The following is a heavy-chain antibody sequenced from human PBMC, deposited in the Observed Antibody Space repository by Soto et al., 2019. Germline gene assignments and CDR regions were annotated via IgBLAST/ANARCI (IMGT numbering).Heavy chain of an antibody. V-gene: IGHV3-21*01. CDR3: ARAGRDIVVVPAGWAAFDI. J-gene: IGHJ3*02. D-gene: IGHD2-2*01. CDR2: ISSSSSYI. Sequence: GGSLRLSCAAAGFNFSSYSRNWVRQAPGKGLEWVSSISSSSSYIYYADSVKGRFTISRDNAKNSLYLQMNSLRAEDTAVYYCARAGRDIVVVPAGWAAFDIWGQGTMVTVSS. CDR1: GFNFSSYS.